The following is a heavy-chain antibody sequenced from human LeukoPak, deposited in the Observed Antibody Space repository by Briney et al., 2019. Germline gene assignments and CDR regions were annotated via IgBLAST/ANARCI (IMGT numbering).Heavy chain of an antibody. Sequence: SETLSLTCTVSGGSISSSSYYWGWVRQPPGTGLEWIGSIYYSGSTYYNPSLKSRVTISVDTSKNQFSLKLSSVTAADTAVYYCARLMLYYFDYWGQGTLVTVSS. CDR2: IYYSGST. D-gene: IGHD3-10*02. J-gene: IGHJ4*02. CDR1: GGSISSSSYY. V-gene: IGHV4-39*01. CDR3: ARLMLYYFDY.